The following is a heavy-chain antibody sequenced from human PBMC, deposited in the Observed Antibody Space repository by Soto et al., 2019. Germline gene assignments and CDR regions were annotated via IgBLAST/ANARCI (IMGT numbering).Heavy chain of an antibody. CDR1: GFTFSSYG. D-gene: IGHD6-19*01. V-gene: IGHV3-30*18. J-gene: IGHJ5*02. CDR2: ISYDGSNK. CDR3: AKGFGSGWSNWFDP. Sequence: QVQLVESGGGVVQPGRSLRLSCAASGFTFSSYGMHWVRQAPGKGLEWVAVISYDGSNKYYADSVKGRFTISRDNSKNTLYLQMNSLRAEDTAVYYCAKGFGSGWSNWFDPWGQGTLVTVSS.